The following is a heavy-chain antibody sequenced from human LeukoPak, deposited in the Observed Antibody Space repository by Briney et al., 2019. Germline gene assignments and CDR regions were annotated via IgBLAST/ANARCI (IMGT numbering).Heavy chain of an antibody. Sequence: AGSLRLSCAASGFTFRSHCMYCFRQHPREELIWGSRIDGDESATYYGDSVKGRFTISRDNAKNPLYLQMNSLRVEDTAVYYCVRTQSSGYYYFDPGGQGTLVTVSS. CDR3: VRTQSSGYYYFDP. D-gene: IGHD5-12*01. J-gene: IGHJ4*02. CDR1: GFTFRSHC. V-gene: IGHV3-74*01. CDR2: IDGDESAT.